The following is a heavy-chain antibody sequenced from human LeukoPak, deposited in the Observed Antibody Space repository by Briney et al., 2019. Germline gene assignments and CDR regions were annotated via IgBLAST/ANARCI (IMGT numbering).Heavy chain of an antibody. CDR1: GGSISSSY. J-gene: IGHJ4*02. CDR2: MYYSGST. Sequence: SETLSLTCTVSGGSISSSYWSWIRQPPGKGLEWIGYMYYSGSTNYNPSLKSRVTISVDTSKNQFSLKLSSVTAAYTAVYYCAREYRSGVDYWGQGTLVTVSS. CDR3: AREYRSGVDY. D-gene: IGHD6-19*01. V-gene: IGHV4-59*01.